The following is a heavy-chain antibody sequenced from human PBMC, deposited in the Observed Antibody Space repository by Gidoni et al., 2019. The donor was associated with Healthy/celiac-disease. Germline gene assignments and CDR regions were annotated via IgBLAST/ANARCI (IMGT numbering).Heavy chain of an antibody. CDR3: AREYDSSGYYRSPFDY. V-gene: IGHV3-64*01. CDR1: GFTFSSYA. J-gene: IGHJ4*02. Sequence: EVQLVESGGGLVQPGGSLRLSCAASGFTFSSYAMHWVRQAPGKGLEYGSAISSNGGSTYYANSVKGRFTISRDNSKNTLYLQMGSLRAEDMAVYYCAREYDSSGYYRSPFDYWGQGTLVTVSS. CDR2: ISSNGGST. D-gene: IGHD3-22*01.